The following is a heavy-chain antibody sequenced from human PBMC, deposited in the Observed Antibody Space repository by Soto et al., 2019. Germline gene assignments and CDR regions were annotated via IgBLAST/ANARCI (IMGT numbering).Heavy chain of an antibody. D-gene: IGHD3-3*01. Sequence: QVQLVQSGAEVKKPGSSVKVSCKASGGTFSSYAISWVRQAPGQGLEWMGGIIPIFGTANYEQKFQGRVRITAYETTSTAYRELGRLRCEDTAVYYCARTAAYYDLWGGYPQDFDYWGQGTLVTVSS. CDR2: IIPIFGTA. J-gene: IGHJ4*02. CDR1: GGTFSSYA. CDR3: ARTAAYYDLWGGYPQDFDY. V-gene: IGHV1-69*01.